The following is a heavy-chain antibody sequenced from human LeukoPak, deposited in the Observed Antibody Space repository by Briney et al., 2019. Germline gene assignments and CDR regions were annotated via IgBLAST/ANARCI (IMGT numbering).Heavy chain of an antibody. CDR2: IWYDGSNK. D-gene: IGHD6-19*01. J-gene: IGHJ4*02. Sequence: PGGSLRLSCAASGFTFSSYGMHWVRQAPGKGLEWVAVIWYDGSNKYYADSVKGRLPISRDNSKNTLYLQMNSLRAEDTAVYYCAKDGRSGYSSGWYGDPLYYFDYWGQGTLVTVSS. CDR3: AKDGRSGYSSGWYGDPLYYFDY. V-gene: IGHV3-33*06. CDR1: GFTFSSYG.